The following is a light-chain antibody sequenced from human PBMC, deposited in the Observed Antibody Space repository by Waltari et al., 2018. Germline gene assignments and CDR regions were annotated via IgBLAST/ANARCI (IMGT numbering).Light chain of an antibody. CDR3: QQYNTYPAT. V-gene: IGKV1-5*03. CDR1: QRISYW. J-gene: IGKJ2*01. Sequence: DIQMTQSPSSLSASVGGRVTITCRASQRISYWLAWYQQKPGKAPKLLVYKASRLESGVPSRFSGRVAGTEYTLTISSLHPDDFATYYCQQYNTYPATFGQGTKVEIK. CDR2: KAS.